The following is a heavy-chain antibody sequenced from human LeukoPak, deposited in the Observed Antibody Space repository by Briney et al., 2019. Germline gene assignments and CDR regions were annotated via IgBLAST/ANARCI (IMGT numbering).Heavy chain of an antibody. D-gene: IGHD3-22*01. CDR2: ISWDGGST. Sequence: GGSLRLSCAASGFTFDDYAMHWVRQAPGKGLEWVSLISWDGGSTYYADSVKGRFTISRDNSKNSLYLQMNSLRAEDTALYYCAKGDYDSSGSFDYWGQGTLVTVSS. J-gene: IGHJ4*02. CDR1: GFTFDDYA. V-gene: IGHV3-43D*03. CDR3: AKGDYDSSGSFDY.